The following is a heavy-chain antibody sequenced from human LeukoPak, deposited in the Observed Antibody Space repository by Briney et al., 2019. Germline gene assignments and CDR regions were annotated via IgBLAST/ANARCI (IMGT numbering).Heavy chain of an antibody. Sequence: SETLSLTCAVYGGSFSGYFWNWIRQPPGKGLEWIGEINHSGSTNYNPSLKSRVTISVDTSKNQFSLKLSSVTAADTAVYYCARYYSNYLFDYWGKGTLVTVSS. CDR2: INHSGST. J-gene: IGHJ4*02. CDR1: GGSFSGYF. V-gene: IGHV4-34*01. D-gene: IGHD4-11*01. CDR3: ARYYSNYLFDY.